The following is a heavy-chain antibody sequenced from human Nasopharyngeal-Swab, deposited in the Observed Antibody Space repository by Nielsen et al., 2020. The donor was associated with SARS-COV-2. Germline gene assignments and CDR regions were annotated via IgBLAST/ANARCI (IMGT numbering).Heavy chain of an antibody. CDR3: ARARGQPHNYYYYGMDV. CDR1: GYTFTSYA. Sequence: ASVKVSCKASGYTFTSYAMNWARQAPGQGLEWMGWINTNTGNPTYAQGFTGRFVFSLDTSVSTAYLQISSLKAEDTAVYYCARARGQPHNYYYYGMDVWGQGTTVTVSS. J-gene: IGHJ6*02. V-gene: IGHV7-4-1*02. CDR2: INTNTGNP.